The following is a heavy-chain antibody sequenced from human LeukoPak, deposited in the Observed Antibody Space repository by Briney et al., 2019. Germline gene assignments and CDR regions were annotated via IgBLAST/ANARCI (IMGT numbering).Heavy chain of an antibody. CDR2: IYYSGST. V-gene: IGHV4-59*12. CDR1: GGSISSYY. D-gene: IGHD6-19*01. J-gene: IGHJ4*02. CDR3: ARDRGSGWYVY. Sequence: TSETLSLTCTVSGGSISSYYWSWIRQPPGKGLEWIGYIYYSGSTNYNPSLKSRVTISVDTSKNQFSLKLSSVTAADTAVYYCARDRGSGWYVYWGQGTLVTVSS.